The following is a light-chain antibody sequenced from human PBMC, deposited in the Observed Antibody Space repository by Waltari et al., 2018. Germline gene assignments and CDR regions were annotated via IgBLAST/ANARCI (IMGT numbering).Light chain of an antibody. J-gene: IGKJ2*01. CDR1: QSVSNN. V-gene: IGKV3-15*01. CDR2: AAS. Sequence: EIVMTQSPATLSVPPGDRATLSCRASQSVSNNLAWYPQKPGQAPRLLFYAASTRASGVPDRFSGSGSGTEFTLTITSLQSEDFAVYYCHQYNNWPRTFGQGTKLEIK. CDR3: HQYNNWPRT.